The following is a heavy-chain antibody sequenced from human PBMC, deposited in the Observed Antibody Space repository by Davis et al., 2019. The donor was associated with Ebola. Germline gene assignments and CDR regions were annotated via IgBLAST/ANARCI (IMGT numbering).Heavy chain of an antibody. D-gene: IGHD4-17*01. CDR1: GYTFTGYY. V-gene: IGHV1-2*06. CDR2: INPNSGGT. CDR3: ARDDPTTGFDY. Sequence: ASVKVSCKASGYTFTGYYMHWVRQAPGQGLEWMGRINPNSGGTNYAQKFQGRVIMTRDTSISTAYMELSRLRSDDTAVYYCARDDPTTGFDYWGQGTLVTVSS. J-gene: IGHJ4*02.